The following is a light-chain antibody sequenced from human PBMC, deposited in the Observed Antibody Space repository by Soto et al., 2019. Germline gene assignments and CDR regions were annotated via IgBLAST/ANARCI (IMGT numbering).Light chain of an antibody. Sequence: MTQSPATLPVSPGERATLSCRASQSVRSNLAWYQQKPGQAPNLLIFAAFNLQSGVPSRFSGGGSGTHFTLTISSLQPDDFASYFCLQYYNFSWTFGQGTKVDIK. J-gene: IGKJ1*01. CDR3: LQYYNFSWT. CDR2: AAF. V-gene: IGKV1-6*01. CDR1: QSVRSN.